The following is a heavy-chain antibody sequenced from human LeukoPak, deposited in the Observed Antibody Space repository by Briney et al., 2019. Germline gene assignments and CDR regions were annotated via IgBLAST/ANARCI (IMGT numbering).Heavy chain of an antibody. D-gene: IGHD2-8*01. Sequence: SETLSLTCTVSGGSISTSTNYWGWIRQPPGKGLESIGYISYSGSANYNPSLKSRVTISVDTSKNQFSLKVRSVTAADTAVYYCAREYGRRFDYWGQGTLVTVSS. CDR3: AREYGRRFDY. CDR2: ISYSGSA. CDR1: GGSISTSTNY. V-gene: IGHV4-61*01. J-gene: IGHJ4*02.